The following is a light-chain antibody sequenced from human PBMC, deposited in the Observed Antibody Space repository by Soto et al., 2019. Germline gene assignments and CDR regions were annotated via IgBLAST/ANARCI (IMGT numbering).Light chain of an antibody. V-gene: IGLV2-11*01. Sequence: QSVLTQPRSVSGAPGQSVTISCTGSSSDVGAYNYVSWYQHNTGKAPKLLIYDVNKRPSGVPDRFSGSKFGNTASLTISGLQADDEATFYCCSYAGSYDYVFGTGTEVTVL. CDR1: SSDVGAYNY. J-gene: IGLJ1*01. CDR2: DVN. CDR3: CSYAGSYDYV.